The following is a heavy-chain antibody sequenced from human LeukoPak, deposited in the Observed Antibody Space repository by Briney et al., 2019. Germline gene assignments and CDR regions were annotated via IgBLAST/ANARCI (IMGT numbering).Heavy chain of an antibody. J-gene: IGHJ4*02. V-gene: IGHV3-7*03. D-gene: IGHD6-19*01. CDR2: IKNDGSET. Sequence: GGSLRLSCAVSGFNFRDHWMDWVRQAPGKGLEWAGHIKNDGSETYYLDSLKGRFSISRDNTNNALYLQMNSLRVEDTAVYYCVKNDGWFHLAQWGQGTLVTVSS. CDR3: VKNDGWFHLAQ. CDR1: GFNFRDHW.